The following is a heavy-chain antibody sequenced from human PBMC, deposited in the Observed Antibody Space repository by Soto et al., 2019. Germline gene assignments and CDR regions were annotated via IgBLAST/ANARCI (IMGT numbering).Heavy chain of an antibody. D-gene: IGHD2-15*01. Sequence: PSETLSLTCAVSGYSISSGYYWGWIRQPPGKGLEWIGSIYHSGSTYYNPSLKSRVTISVDTSKNQFSLKLSSVTAADTAVYYCARDSGMTDFHRFDYWGQGTLVTVS. CDR2: IYHSGST. CDR1: GYSISSGYY. V-gene: IGHV4-38-2*02. CDR3: ARDSGMTDFHRFDY. J-gene: IGHJ4*02.